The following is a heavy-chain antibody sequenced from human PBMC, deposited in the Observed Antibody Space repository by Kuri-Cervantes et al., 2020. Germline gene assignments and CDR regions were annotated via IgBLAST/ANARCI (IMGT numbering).Heavy chain of an antibody. CDR1: GFTFSSYG. D-gene: IGHD3-10*01. V-gene: IGHV3-33*01. CDR3: ARGMRLWFGELLPFYGMDV. J-gene: IGHJ6*02. Sequence: GGFLRLSCAASGFTFSSYGLHWFRQAPGKGLEWVAVIWYDGSNKYYADSVTGRFTISRDNSKNTLYLQLNSLRAEDTAVYYCARGMRLWFGELLPFYGMDVWGQGTTVTVSS. CDR2: IWYDGSNK.